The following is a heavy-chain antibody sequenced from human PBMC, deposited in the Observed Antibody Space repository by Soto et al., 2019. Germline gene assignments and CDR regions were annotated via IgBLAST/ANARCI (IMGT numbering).Heavy chain of an antibody. Sequence: SGGCMSRRFLFRGWIRQPPGKHREWIERICNSGGNYYNPSLQSRATIYVDTSTDPYTLNPSTVNVADTSVYYCARLSTTVTTSEFDYWGQG. V-gene: IGHV4-39*01. CDR2: ICNSGGN. CDR1: GGCMSRRFLF. J-gene: IGHJ4*02. CDR3: ARLSTTVTTSEFDY. D-gene: IGHD4-17*01.